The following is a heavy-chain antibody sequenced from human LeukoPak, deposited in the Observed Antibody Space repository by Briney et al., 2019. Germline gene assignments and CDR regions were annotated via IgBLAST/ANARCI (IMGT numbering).Heavy chain of an antibody. CDR2: IIPIFGTA. CDR3: ARDPPNDFWSGGHGDYYMDV. V-gene: IGHV1-69*05. D-gene: IGHD3-3*01. CDR1: GGTFSSYA. Sequence: SVTVSCKASGGTFSSYAISWVRQAPGQGLEWMGGIIPIFGTANYAQKFQGRVTITTDESTSTAYMELSSLRSEDTAVYYCARDPPNDFWSGGHGDYYMDVWGKGTTVTVSS. J-gene: IGHJ6*03.